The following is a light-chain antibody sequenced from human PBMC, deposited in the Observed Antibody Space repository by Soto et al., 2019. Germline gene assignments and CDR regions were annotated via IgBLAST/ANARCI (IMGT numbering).Light chain of an antibody. CDR3: QQDYTRFT. Sequence: PGERVTLSCRASQSVSSSYLTWYQQKPGQAPRLLIYGASTRATSIPARFSSSGSGTDFTLTISSLQPEDFAVYYCQQDYTRFTFGPGTKVDIK. CDR2: GAS. CDR1: QSVSSSY. J-gene: IGKJ3*01. V-gene: IGKV3D-7*01.